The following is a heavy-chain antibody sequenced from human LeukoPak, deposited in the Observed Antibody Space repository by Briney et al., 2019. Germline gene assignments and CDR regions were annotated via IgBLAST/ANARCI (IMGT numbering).Heavy chain of an antibody. Sequence: PSETLSLTCSVSGGSISRYYWSWIRQSPGKGLEWIGYIYYSGSTNYNPSLKSRVTISVDTSKNQFSLKLSSVTAADTAVYYCARGASSWSYYFDFWGQGTLVTVSS. CDR3: ARGASSWSYYFDF. J-gene: IGHJ4*02. D-gene: IGHD6-13*01. CDR2: IYYSGST. CDR1: GGSISRYY. V-gene: IGHV4-59*01.